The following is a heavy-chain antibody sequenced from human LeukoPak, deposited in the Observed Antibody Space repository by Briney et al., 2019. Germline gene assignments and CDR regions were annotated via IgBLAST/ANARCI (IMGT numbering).Heavy chain of an antibody. V-gene: IGHV1-2*02. J-gene: IGHJ5*02. D-gene: IGHD3-10*01. CDR3: ARDFDDGRFGEFLNWFDP. CDR2: INPNSGGT. Sequence: ASVKVSCKASGYTFNGYYKHWVRQAPGRGLEWMGWINPNSGGTNYAQKFQGRVTMTRDTSISTAYMELSRLRSDDTAMYYCARDFDDGRFGEFLNWFDPWGQGTLVTVSS. CDR1: GYTFNGYY.